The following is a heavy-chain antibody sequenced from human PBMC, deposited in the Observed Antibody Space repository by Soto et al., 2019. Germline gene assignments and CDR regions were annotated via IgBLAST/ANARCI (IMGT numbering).Heavy chain of an antibody. CDR2: IRSHTNNYAT. CDR1: GLAFTGSG. V-gene: IGHV3-73*02. Sequence: EVQLVESGGGLVQPGGSLKHSCETSGLAFTGSGIHWVRQAFGKGLEWVGRIRSHTNNYATQYAASVKGRFIISRDDSKNTAYLQMNSLKTEDSAVYYCTRPDYGGNSGTGDYWGQGTLVIVSS. J-gene: IGHJ4*02. CDR3: TRPDYGGNSGTGDY. D-gene: IGHD2-21*01.